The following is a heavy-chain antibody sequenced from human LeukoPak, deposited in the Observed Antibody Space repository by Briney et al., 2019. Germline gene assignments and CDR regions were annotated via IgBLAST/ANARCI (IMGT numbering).Heavy chain of an antibody. CDR3: ARYRVLGYYMDV. CDR1: GGSISSSSYY. Sequence: SETLSLTCTVSGGSISSSSYYWGWIRQPPGKGLEWIGSIYYSGSTYYNPSLKSRVTISVDTSKNQFSLKLSSVTAADTAVYYCARYRVLGYYMDVWGKGTTVTVSS. CDR2: IYYSGST. J-gene: IGHJ6*03. D-gene: IGHD3-16*01. V-gene: IGHV4-39*01.